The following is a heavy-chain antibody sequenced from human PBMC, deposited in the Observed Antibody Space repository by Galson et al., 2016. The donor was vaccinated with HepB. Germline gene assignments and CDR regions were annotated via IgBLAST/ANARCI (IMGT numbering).Heavy chain of an antibody. CDR2: VSYDETKN. D-gene: IGHD3-3*01. CDR3: AKEDLWSYVD. Sequence: SLRLSCAASGFTFSNYAMHWVRQAPGKGLEWVAVVSYDETKNYHSDSVRDRFTISRDNANNLLYLQMNSLRVEETAVYYCAKEDLWSYVDWGQGTLVTVSS. V-gene: IGHV3-30-3*01. J-gene: IGHJ4*02. CDR1: GFTFSNYA.